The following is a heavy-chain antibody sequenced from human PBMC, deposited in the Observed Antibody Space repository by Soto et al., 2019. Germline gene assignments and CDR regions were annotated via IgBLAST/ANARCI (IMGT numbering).Heavy chain of an antibody. CDR3: AKDRVGGPFYYSGMDV. Sequence: QAQLVESGGGVVQPGRSLRLSCAASAFPFSSYGMHWVRQGPGRGLEWVAVTSSDGSNTYDGESVKGRFTISRDNSKNMVYLHMNSLRVEATALYYCAKDRVGGPFYYSGMDVWGQGTTVTVSS. CDR1: AFPFSSYG. J-gene: IGHJ6*02. V-gene: IGHV3-30*18. CDR2: TSSDGSNT. D-gene: IGHD1-26*01.